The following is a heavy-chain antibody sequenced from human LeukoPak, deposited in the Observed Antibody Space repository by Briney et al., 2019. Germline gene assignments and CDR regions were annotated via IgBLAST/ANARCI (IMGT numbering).Heavy chain of an antibody. CDR1: GCTFTSYY. CDR3: ARTRDGYNYPGYYFDY. CDR2: INPSGGST. J-gene: IGHJ4*02. D-gene: IGHD5-24*01. Sequence: ASVKVSCKASGCTFTSYYMHWVRQAPGQGLEWMGIINPSGGSTSYAQKFQGRVTMTRDMSTSTVYMELSSLRSEDTAVYYCARTRDGYNYPGYYFDYWGQGTLVTVSS. V-gene: IGHV1-46*01.